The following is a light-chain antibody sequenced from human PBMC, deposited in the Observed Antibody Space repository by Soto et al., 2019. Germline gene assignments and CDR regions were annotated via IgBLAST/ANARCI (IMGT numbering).Light chain of an antibody. CDR3: SSYAGSNNLV. V-gene: IGLV2-8*01. CDR2: EVS. J-gene: IGLJ2*01. Sequence: QSALTQPPSASGSTGKSVTISCTGTSSDVGGYNYVSWYQQHPGKAPKLMICEVSKRPSGVPDRFSGSKSGNTASLTVSGLQAEDEADYYCSSYAGSNNLVFRGGTKLTVL. CDR1: SSDVGGYNY.